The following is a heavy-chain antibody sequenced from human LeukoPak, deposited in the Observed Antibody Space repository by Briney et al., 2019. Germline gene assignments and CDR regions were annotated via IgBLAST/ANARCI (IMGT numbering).Heavy chain of an antibody. D-gene: IGHD5-18*01. V-gene: IGHV4-34*01. CDR2: INHSGST. Sequence: PSETLSLTCAVYGGSFSGYYWSWIRQPPGKGLEWIGEINHSGSTNYNPSLKSRVTISVDTSKNQFSLKLSSVTAADTAVYYCARAPYGRQLPGKAKWFDPWGQGTLVTVSS. CDR3: ARAPYGRQLPGKAKWFDP. CDR1: GGSFSGYY. J-gene: IGHJ5*02.